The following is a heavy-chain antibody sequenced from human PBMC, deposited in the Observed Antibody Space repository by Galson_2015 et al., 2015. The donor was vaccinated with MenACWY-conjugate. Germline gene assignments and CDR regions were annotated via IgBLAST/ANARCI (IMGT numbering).Heavy chain of an antibody. J-gene: IGHJ4*02. CDR1: GFIFNTYW. CDR3: AKTRGASFYIDS. D-gene: IGHD1-26*01. CDR2: INPGGSRT. Sequence: SLRLSCAASGFIFNTYWVHWVRQAPGKGLVWVSRINPGGSRTTYADSVKDRFTISRDNAKNTLYLQMNSLRPEDTAVFYCAKTRGASFYIDSWGQGTLVTVSS. V-gene: IGHV3-74*01.